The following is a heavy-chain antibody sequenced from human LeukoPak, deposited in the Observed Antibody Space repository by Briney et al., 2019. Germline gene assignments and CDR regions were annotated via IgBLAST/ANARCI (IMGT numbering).Heavy chain of an antibody. CDR1: GFTVSNNY. V-gene: IGHV3-66*01. CDR3: ARVLSGWAPEGYFQH. D-gene: IGHD6-19*01. J-gene: IGHJ1*01. CDR2: IYSGGDT. Sequence: GGSLRLSCAASGFTVSNNYMSWVRQAPGKGLECVSVIYSGGDTYYADSVKGRFTISRDNAKNSLYLQMNSLRAEDTAVYYCARVLSGWAPEGYFQHWGQGTLVTVSS.